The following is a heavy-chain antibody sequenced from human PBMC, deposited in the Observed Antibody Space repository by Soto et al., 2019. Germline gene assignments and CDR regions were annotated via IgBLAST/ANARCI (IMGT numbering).Heavy chain of an antibody. J-gene: IGHJ4*02. V-gene: IGHV3-23*01. D-gene: IGHD3-16*01. CDR1: GFPFSNYA. CDR2: ISGTTGHA. CDR3: ARAPSEYIWGSYLRYYEY. Sequence: EVQILESGGGLVQPGGSLRLSCAASGFPFSNYAMAWVRQAPGKGLEWVSAISGTTGHAFYADSVKDRFTIPRDNSKNTLYLQMDSLRAEDTVVYHCARAPSEYIWGSYLRYYEYWGQGTLVTVSS.